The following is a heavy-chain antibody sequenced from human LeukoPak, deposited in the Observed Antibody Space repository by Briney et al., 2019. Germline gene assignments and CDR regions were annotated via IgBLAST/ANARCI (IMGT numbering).Heavy chain of an antibody. J-gene: IGHJ6*02. CDR2: ISSSSSYI. V-gene: IGHV3-21*04. CDR3: ARGSTRGMDV. Sequence: GGSLRLSCVGTGFTFSTYRMNWVRQAPGKGLEWVSSISSSSSYIYYADSVKGRITISRDNAKNSLYLQMNSLRAEDTAVYYCARGSTRGMDVWGQGTTATVSS. D-gene: IGHD3-10*01. CDR1: GFTFSTYR.